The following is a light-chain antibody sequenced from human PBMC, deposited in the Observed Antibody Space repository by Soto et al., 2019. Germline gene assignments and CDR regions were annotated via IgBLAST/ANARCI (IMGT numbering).Light chain of an antibody. Sequence: DIQMTQSPSSLSASVGDRVTITCRASQDIGRSFAWFQQKPGQAPKSLVYDAFIFQSGVPSRFTDSGSGTDFTLTISGLQPEDFATYYCQQYDSYPYIFGGGTKVEIK. CDR2: DAF. J-gene: IGKJ4*01. CDR1: QDIGRS. CDR3: QQYDSYPYI. V-gene: IGKV1-16*01.